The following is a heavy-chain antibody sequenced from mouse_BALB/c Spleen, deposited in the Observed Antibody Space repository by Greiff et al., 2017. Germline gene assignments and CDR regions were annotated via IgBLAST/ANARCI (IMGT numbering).Heavy chain of an antibody. Sequence: QVQLKQSGPGLVAPSQSLSITCTVSGFSLTGYGVNWVRQPPGKGLEWLGMIWGDGSTDYNSALKSRLSISKDNSKSQVFLKMNSLQTDDTARYYCARTARAWAMDYWGQGTSVTVSS. CDR1: GFSLTGYG. V-gene: IGHV2-6-7*01. D-gene: IGHD3-1*01. CDR3: ARTARAWAMDY. J-gene: IGHJ4*01. CDR2: IWGDGST.